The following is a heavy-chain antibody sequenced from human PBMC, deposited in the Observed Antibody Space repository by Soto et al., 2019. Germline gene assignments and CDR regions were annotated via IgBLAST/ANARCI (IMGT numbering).Heavy chain of an antibody. V-gene: IGHV1-2*02. Sequence: ASVKVSCTASGYTFSGVYIHLVRQAPGQGLEWMGWINPNSGGTKYAEKFQGRVTMTRDTSISTAYVELSRLTSDDTAVYYCASAAVTGTAGLDFWGQGTLVTVSA. CDR3: ASAAVTGTAGLDF. D-gene: IGHD6-19*01. J-gene: IGHJ4*02. CDR1: GYTFSGVY. CDR2: INPNSGGT.